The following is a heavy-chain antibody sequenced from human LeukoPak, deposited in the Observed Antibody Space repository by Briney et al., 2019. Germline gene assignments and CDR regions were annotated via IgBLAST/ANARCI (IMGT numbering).Heavy chain of an antibody. J-gene: IGHJ3*02. CDR3: ARHRRRDAFDI. CDR2: IYYSGST. CDR1: GGSISSYY. D-gene: IGHD6-25*01. Sequence: PSETLSLTCTVSGGSISSYYWSWIRQPPGKGLEWIGYIYYSGSTNYNPSLKSRVTISVDTSKNQFSLKLSSVTAADTAVYYCARHRRRDAFDIWGQGTMVTVSS. V-gene: IGHV4-59*08.